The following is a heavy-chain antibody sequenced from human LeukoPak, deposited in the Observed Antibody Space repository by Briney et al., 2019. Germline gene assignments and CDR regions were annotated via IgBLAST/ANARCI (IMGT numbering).Heavy chain of an antibody. J-gene: IGHJ3*02. D-gene: IGHD3-3*01. CDR1: GFTFSSYS. CDR3: ARPGATAYYDFWSGYSHLPAHDAFDI. CDR2: ISSSSSYI. Sequence: GGSLRLSCAASGFTFSSYSMNWVRQAPGKGLEWVSSISSSSSYIYYADSVKGRFTISRDNAKNSLYLQMNSLRAEDTAVYYCARPGATAYYDFWSGYSHLPAHDAFDIWGQGTMVTVSS. V-gene: IGHV3-21*01.